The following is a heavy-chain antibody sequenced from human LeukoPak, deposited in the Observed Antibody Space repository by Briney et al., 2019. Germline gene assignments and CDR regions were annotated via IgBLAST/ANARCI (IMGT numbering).Heavy chain of an antibody. CDR3: ASDRAFSQFDY. D-gene: IGHD3-10*01. J-gene: IGHJ4*02. CDR1: GFTFSTYW. CDR2: KKGDGSRA. Sequence: GGSLRLTCGASGFTFSTYWMDWVRQAPGKGLEWMASKKGDGSRADYVVSVRGRFTVSRDNTKNSLFLQMNSLRVDDTAVYYCASDRAFSQFDYWGQGTLVTVSS. V-gene: IGHV3-7*01.